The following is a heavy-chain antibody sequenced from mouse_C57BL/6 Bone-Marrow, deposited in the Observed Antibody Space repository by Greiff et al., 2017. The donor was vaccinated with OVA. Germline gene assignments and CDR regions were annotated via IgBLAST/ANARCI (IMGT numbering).Heavy chain of an antibody. CDR1: GYTFTSYG. Sequence: VQLQQSGAELARPGASVKLSCKASGYTFTSYGISWVKQRTGQGLEWIGEIYPRSGNTYYNEKFKGKATLTADKSSSTAYMELRSLTSEDSAVYFCAREGYGYGFAYWGQGTLVTVSA. J-gene: IGHJ3*01. CDR3: AREGYGYGFAY. CDR2: IYPRSGNT. V-gene: IGHV1-81*01. D-gene: IGHD2-2*01.